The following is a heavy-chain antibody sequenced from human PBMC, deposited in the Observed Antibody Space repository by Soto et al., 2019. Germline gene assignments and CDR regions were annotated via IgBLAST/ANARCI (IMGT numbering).Heavy chain of an antibody. J-gene: IGHJ6*02. V-gene: IGHV1-69*13. CDR1: GGTFSSYA. D-gene: IGHD3-3*01. CDR3: ASTYDFWSGAPRYYYYGMDV. Sequence: ASVKVSCKASGGTFSSYAISWVRQAPGQGLEWMGGIIPIFGTANYAQKFQGRVTITADESTSTAYMELSSLRSEDTAVYYCASTYDFWSGAPRYYYYGMDVWGQGTTVTVSS. CDR2: IIPIFGTA.